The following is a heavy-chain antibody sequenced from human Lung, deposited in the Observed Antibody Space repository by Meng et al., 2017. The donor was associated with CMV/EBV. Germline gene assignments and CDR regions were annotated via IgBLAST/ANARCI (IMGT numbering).Heavy chain of an antibody. V-gene: IGHV1-69*12. CDR3: ARHPSSDSSGYYNEEPS. J-gene: IGHJ4*02. Sequence: QGQLVQAGAEMKKPGYSVQVSCKASGDTFSSYTFSWARQAPGQGLEWMGGIITIFGEAKYAQKFQGRVTIIADESTSTVYMDLRRLRSEDTAMYYCARHPSSDSSGYYNEEPSWGQGTLVTVSS. D-gene: IGHD3-22*01. CDR2: IITIFGEA. CDR1: GDTFSSYT.